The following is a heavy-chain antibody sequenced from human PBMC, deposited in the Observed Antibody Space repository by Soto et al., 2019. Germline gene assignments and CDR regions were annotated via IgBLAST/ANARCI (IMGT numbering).Heavy chain of an antibody. V-gene: IGHV1-18*01. CDR3: ARDLGAKVYY. CDR2: VSGYNGNT. Sequence: QVQLVQSGAEVKKPGASVKVSCKASGYTFTSHGISWVRQAPGQGLEWMGWVSGYNGNTNYAQKFQVRVTITTDTSTTTAYMELRSLTSDDTAVYYCARDLGAKVYYWGQGTLVTVSS. D-gene: IGHD3-16*01. CDR1: GYTFTSHG. J-gene: IGHJ4*02.